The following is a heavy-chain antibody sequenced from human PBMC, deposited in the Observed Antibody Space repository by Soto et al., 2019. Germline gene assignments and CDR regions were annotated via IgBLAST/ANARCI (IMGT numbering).Heavy chain of an antibody. CDR2: IYHSGST. CDR3: ARSSIEPRVFMYPFDS. J-gene: IGHJ4*02. CDR1: GGSISSGGYS. Sequence: SETLSLTCAVSGGSISSGGYSWSWIRQPPGKGLEWIGYIYHSGSTYYNPSLKSRVTISVDRSKNQFSLKLSSVAAADTAVYYCARSSIEPRVFMYPFDSWGQGTLVT. D-gene: IGHD6-6*01. V-gene: IGHV4-30-2*01.